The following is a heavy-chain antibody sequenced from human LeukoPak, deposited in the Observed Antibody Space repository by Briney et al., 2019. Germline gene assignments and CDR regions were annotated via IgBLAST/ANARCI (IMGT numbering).Heavy chain of an antibody. D-gene: IGHD2-2*01. CDR2: ISSSGSTI. CDR3: AREPAAGYCSSTSCLNWFDP. J-gene: IGHJ5*02. CDR1: GFTFSDYY. Sequence: GGSLRLSCAASGFTFSDYYMSWIRQAPGKGLEWVSYISSSGSTIYYADSVKGRFTISRDNAKNSLYLQMNSLRAEDTAVYYCAREPAAGYCSSTSCLNWFDPWGQGTPVTVSS. V-gene: IGHV3-11*01.